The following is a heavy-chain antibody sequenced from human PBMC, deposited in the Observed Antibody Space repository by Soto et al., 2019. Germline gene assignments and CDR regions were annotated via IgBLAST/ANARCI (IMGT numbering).Heavy chain of an antibody. Sequence: GAPVNACSQAPRVTFASKCMCSGRQATEQGPEWVGWISAYNGNTNYAQKLQGRVTMTTDTSTSTAYMELRSLRSDDTAVYYCARQTSDHYDFWSGYPDSTFDYWGQGTLVTVSS. CDR2: ISAYNGNT. CDR3: ARQTSDHYDFWSGYPDSTFDY. CDR1: RVTFASKC. D-gene: IGHD3-3*01. J-gene: IGHJ4*02. V-gene: IGHV1-18*01.